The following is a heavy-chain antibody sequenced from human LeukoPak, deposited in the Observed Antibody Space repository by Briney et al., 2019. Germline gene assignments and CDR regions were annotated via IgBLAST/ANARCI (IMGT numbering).Heavy chain of an antibody. Sequence: GESLKISYKGSGYRFTNYWIGWVRQIPGKGLEWMGIIYSPSFQGQVTISADKSISTAYLQWSSLKASDTAMYYCATTYGDEEYAFDIWGQGTMVTVSS. CDR1: GYRFTNYW. CDR3: ATTYGDEEYAFDI. D-gene: IGHD4-17*01. V-gene: IGHV5-51*01. CDR2: IY. J-gene: IGHJ3*02.